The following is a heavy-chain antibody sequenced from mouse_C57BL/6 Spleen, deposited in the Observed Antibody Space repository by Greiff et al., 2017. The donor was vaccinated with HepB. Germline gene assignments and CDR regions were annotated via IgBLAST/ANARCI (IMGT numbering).Heavy chain of an antibody. Sequence: QVQLKQPGAELVKPGASVKLSCKASGYTFTSYWMHWVKQRPGQGLEWIGMIHPNSGSTNYNEKFKSKATLTVDKSSSTAYMQLSSLTSEDSAVYYCARGSITTVVASDYWGQGTTLTVSS. CDR1: GYTFTSYW. CDR3: ARGSITTVVASDY. J-gene: IGHJ2*01. CDR2: IHPNSGST. V-gene: IGHV1-64*01. D-gene: IGHD1-1*01.